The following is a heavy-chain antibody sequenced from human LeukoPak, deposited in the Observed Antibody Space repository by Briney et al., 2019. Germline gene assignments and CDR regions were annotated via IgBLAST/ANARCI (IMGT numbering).Heavy chain of an antibody. CDR2: INHNGNVN. J-gene: IGHJ6*02. CDR1: GFTFSSYA. CDR3: ARRGGLDV. V-gene: IGHV3-7*03. Sequence: PGRSLRLSCAASGFTFSSYAMHWVRQAPGKGLEWVASINHNGNVNYYVDSVKGRFTISRDNAKNSLYLQMSNLRAEDTAVYFCARRGGLDVWGQGATVTVSS.